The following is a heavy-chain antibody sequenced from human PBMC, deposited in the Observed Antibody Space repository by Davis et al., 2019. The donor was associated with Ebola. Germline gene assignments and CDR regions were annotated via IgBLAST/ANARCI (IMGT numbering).Heavy chain of an antibody. D-gene: IGHD3-3*01. Sequence: GESLKISCAASGFTFSSYAMHWVRQAPGKGLEWVAVISYDGSNKYYADSVKGRFTISRDNSKNTLYLQMNSLRAEDTAVYYCARDGRNDFWSGYYIYYYYGMDVWGKGTTVTVSS. CDR3: ARDGRNDFWSGYYIYYYYGMDV. V-gene: IGHV3-30*04. CDR2: ISYDGSNK. CDR1: GFTFSSYA. J-gene: IGHJ6*04.